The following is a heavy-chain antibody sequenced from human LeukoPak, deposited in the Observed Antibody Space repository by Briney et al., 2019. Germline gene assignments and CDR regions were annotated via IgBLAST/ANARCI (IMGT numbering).Heavy chain of an antibody. V-gene: IGHV4-38-2*02. CDR3: ARDSSGWLGNFDY. J-gene: IGHJ4*02. D-gene: IGHD6-19*01. Sequence: IGSIYHSVSTYYNPSLKSGVTISVDTYKKQFARKLREVAAANTAVYYCARDSSGWLGNFDYWGQGTLVTVSS. CDR2: IYHSVST.